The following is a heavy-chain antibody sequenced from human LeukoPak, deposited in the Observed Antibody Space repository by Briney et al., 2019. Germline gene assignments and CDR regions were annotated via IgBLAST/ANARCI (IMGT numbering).Heavy chain of an antibody. CDR2: VDNAGSIT. CDR1: GFTFSNYW. D-gene: IGHD2-15*01. J-gene: IGHJ4*02. Sequence: PGGSLRLSCAASGFTFSNYWIHWVRQAPGKGLVWVSRVDNAGSITTYADSVKGRFTISRDNAENTLYLQMNSLRAEDTAVYYCARVHGDCSGGNCYYFDHWGQGTLVTVAS. V-gene: IGHV3-74*03. CDR3: ARVHGDCSGGNCYYFDH.